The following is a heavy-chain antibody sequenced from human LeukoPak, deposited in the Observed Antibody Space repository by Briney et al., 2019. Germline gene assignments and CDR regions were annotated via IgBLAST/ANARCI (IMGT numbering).Heavy chain of an antibody. CDR3: ARSPYYYYYMDV. CDR2: IIPIFGTA. Sequence: SVKVSFKASGGTFSSYAISWVRQAPGQGLEWMGGIIPIFGTANYAQKFQGRVTITTDESTSTAYMELSSLRSEDTAVYYCARSPYYYYYMDVWGNGTTVTVSS. CDR1: GGTFSSYA. J-gene: IGHJ6*03. V-gene: IGHV1-69*05.